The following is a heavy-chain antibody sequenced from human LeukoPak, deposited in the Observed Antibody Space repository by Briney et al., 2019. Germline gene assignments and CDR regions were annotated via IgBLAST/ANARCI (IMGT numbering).Heavy chain of an antibody. CDR2: VYYSGSI. CDR1: GGSISSFY. D-gene: IGHD3-16*02. V-gene: IGHV4-59*01. Sequence: SETLSLTCSVSGGSISSFYWSWLRQPPGKGLEWIGYVYYSGSINYNPSLKSRVTISVDTSKNQVSLKLTSVTAADTAVYYCARYVWGSYPTFEDYWGQGTLVTVSS. J-gene: IGHJ4*02. CDR3: ARYVWGSYPTFEDY.